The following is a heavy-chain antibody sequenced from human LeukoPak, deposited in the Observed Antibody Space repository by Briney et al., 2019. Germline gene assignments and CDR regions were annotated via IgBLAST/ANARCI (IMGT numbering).Heavy chain of an antibody. CDR2: INPNSGGT. V-gene: IGHV1-2*02. J-gene: IGHJ4*02. CDR3: AGDSGMDYYDSSGYYYVLLRN. Sequence: GASVKVSCKASGYTFTGYYMHWVRQAPGQGLEWMGWINPNSGGTNYTQKFQGRVTMTRDTSISTAYMELSRLRSDDTAVYYCAGDSGMDYYDSSGYYYVLLRNWGQGTLITVSS. D-gene: IGHD3-22*01. CDR1: GYTFTGYY.